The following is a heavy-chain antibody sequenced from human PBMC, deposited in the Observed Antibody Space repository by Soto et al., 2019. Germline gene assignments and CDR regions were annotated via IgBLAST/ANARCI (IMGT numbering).Heavy chain of an antibody. J-gene: IGHJ4*01. D-gene: IGHD2-2*01. V-gene: IGHV4-30-2*01. CDR2: IYHSGST. CDR3: ARYLPADTYFDH. Sequence: QLQLQESGSGLVKPSQTLSLTCAVSGDSISSGGYSWSWIRQPAGKGLEWIGYIYHSGSTYYNPSLKSRVTMSVDRSKNQFSLRLRSVTAADTAVYFCARYLPADTYFDHWGHGTLVTVSS. CDR1: GDSISSGGYS.